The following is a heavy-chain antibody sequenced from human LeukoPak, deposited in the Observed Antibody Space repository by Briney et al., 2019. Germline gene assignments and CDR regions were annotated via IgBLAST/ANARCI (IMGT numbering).Heavy chain of an antibody. CDR1: GFTFSSYG. J-gene: IGHJ4*02. D-gene: IGHD2-2*01. CDR2: ISYHGSNK. CDR3: AKGASVVPAAIGY. Sequence: GGSLRLSCAASGFTFSSYGMHWVRQAPGKGLEWVAVISYHGSNKYYADSVKGRFTISRDNSKNTLYLQMNSLRAEDTAVYYCAKGASVVPAAIGYWGQGTLVTVSS. V-gene: IGHV3-30*18.